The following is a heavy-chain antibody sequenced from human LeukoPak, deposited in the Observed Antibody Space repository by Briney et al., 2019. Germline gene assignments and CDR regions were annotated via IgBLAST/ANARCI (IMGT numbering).Heavy chain of an antibody. CDR2: IYSSGST. V-gene: IGHV4-39*01. CDR3: AISGGYCLIDY. D-gene: IGHD6-25*01. Sequence: SETLSLTCTVSGGSLSSSSYYWGWIRQPPGTGLEWLGSIYSSGSTYYNSSLKSRVTISIDTSKNQFSLKMSSVTAADTAVYYCAISGGYCLIDYWGQGTLVTVSS. J-gene: IGHJ4*01. CDR1: GGSLSSSSYY.